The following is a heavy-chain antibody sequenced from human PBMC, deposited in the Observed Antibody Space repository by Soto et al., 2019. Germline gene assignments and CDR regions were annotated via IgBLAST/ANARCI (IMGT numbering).Heavy chain of an antibody. CDR2: ISAYNGNT. V-gene: IGHV1-18*04. D-gene: IGHD2-2*01. J-gene: IGHJ4*02. CDR3: AREGVVVVPAAGVFDY. Sequence: GASVKVSCKASGYTFTSYGISWVRQAPGQGLEWMGWISAYNGNTNYAQKLQGRVTMTTDTSTSTAYMELRSLRSDDTAVYYCAREGVVVVPAAGVFDYWGQGTLVTVSS. CDR1: GYTFTSYG.